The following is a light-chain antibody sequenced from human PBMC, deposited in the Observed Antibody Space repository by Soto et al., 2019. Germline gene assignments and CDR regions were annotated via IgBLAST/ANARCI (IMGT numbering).Light chain of an antibody. V-gene: IGKV1-5*03. CDR1: QTISSW. J-gene: IGKJ1*01. Sequence: DIQMTQSPSTLSGSVGDSVTITCRASQTISSWLAWYQQKPGKAPKLLIYKASTLKSGFPSRFSGSGSGTEFTLTISSLQPDVFATYYCQHYNSYSEAFGQGTKVDIK. CDR3: QHYNSYSEA. CDR2: KAS.